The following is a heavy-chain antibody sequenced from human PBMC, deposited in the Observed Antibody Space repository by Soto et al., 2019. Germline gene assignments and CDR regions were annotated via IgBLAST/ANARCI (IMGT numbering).Heavy chain of an antibody. CDR2: ISGSGAST. CDR1: CFTLSSYA. D-gene: IGHD3-9*01. Sequence: GWALRLSWASSCFTLSSYAMHWVRQAPGKGLEWVSAISGSGASTYYADSVKGRFTISRDNSKNTLYLQMNSLRAEDTAVYYCAHFDWFIDYWGQGTLVTVSS. CDR3: AHFDWFIDY. V-gene: IGHV3-23*01. J-gene: IGHJ4*02.